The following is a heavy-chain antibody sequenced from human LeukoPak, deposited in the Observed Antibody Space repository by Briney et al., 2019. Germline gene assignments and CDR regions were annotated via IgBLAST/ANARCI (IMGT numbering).Heavy chain of an antibody. CDR1: GGSISSYS. J-gene: IGHJ6*02. CDR2: IYYSGST. V-gene: IGHV4-59*01. Sequence: SETLSLTCTVSGGSISSYSWSWIRQPPGKGLEWIGYIYYSGSTNYNPSLKSRVTISVDTSKNQFSLKLSSVTAADTAVYYCARDAYYGSGSYYNPANGMDVWGQGTTVTVSS. D-gene: IGHD3-10*01. CDR3: ARDAYYGSGSYYNPANGMDV.